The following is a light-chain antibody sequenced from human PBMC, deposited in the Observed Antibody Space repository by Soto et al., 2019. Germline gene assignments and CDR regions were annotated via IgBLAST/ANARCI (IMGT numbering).Light chain of an antibody. CDR2: DAS. Sequence: DIQITQSPSSLSASVGERITRTCQASQDISNRLNWYHQKPGKAPNLLIYDASNLAAGVPSGFSGSGSGTHFTFTITSLQPEDIGTYYCQNCFTVPYNFGQGTKVDIK. CDR3: QNCFTVPYN. CDR1: QDISNR. J-gene: IGKJ2*01. V-gene: IGKV1-33*01.